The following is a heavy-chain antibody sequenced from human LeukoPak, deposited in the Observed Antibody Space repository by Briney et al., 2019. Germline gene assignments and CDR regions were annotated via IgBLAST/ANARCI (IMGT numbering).Heavy chain of an antibody. D-gene: IGHD3-10*01. CDR1: GYTFTIYG. CDR3: ARLRKTYYYGSGSYNWFDP. J-gene: IGHJ5*02. Sequence: EASVKVSCKASGYTFTIYGISWVRQAPGQGLEWMGWISAYNGNTNYAQKLQGRVTMTTDTSTSTAYMELRSLRSDDTAVYYCARLRKTYYYGSGSYNWFDPWGQGTLVTVSS. CDR2: ISAYNGNT. V-gene: IGHV1-18*01.